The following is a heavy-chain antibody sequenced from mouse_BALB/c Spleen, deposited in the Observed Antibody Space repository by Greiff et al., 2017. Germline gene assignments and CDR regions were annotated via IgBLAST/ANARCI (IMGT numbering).Heavy chain of an antibody. Sequence: VQLQQSGPDLVKPGASVKISCKASGYSFTGYYMHWVKQSHGKSLEWIGRVNPNNGGTSYNQKFKGKAILTVDKSSSTAYMELRSLTSEDSAVYYCARRGPITTVVADWYFDVWGAGTTVTVSS. J-gene: IGHJ1*01. CDR3: ARRGPITTVVADWYFDV. CDR1: GYSFTGYY. CDR2: VNPNNGGT. V-gene: IGHV1-26*01. D-gene: IGHD1-1*01.